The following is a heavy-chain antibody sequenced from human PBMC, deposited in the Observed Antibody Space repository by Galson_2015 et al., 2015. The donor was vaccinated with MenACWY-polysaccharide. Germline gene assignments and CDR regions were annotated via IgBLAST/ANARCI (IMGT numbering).Heavy chain of an antibody. CDR1: GFSFSTYW. J-gene: IGHJ5*02. Sequence: SLRLSCAASGFSFSTYWMHWVRHAPGKGLVWVSRINADGSATGYADSVRGRFTISRDNAKNTLYLAMNSLRAEDTAVYYCTKAGAKYCSGSSCNFNWFDPWGQGTLVTVSS. V-gene: IGHV3-74*01. D-gene: IGHD2-15*01. CDR2: INADGSAT. CDR3: TKAGAKYCSGSSCNFNWFDP.